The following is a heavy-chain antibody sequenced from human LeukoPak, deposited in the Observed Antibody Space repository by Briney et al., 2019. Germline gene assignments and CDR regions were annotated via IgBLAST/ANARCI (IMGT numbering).Heavy chain of an antibody. V-gene: IGHV1-2*02. CDR2: INPNSGGT. CDR1: GYTFTGYY. CDR3: ARKRATVTTSGYYGMDV. D-gene: IGHD4-17*01. Sequence: ASVKVSCKASGYTFTGYYMHWVRQAPAQGLEWMGWINPNSGGTNYAQKFQGRVTMTRDTSISTAYMELSRLRSDDTAVYYCARKRATVTTSGYYGMDVWGQGTTVTVSS. J-gene: IGHJ6*02.